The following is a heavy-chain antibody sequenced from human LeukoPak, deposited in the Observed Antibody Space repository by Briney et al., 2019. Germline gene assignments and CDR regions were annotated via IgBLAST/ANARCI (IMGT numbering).Heavy chain of an antibody. CDR2: IYSGGST. D-gene: IGHD1-26*01. V-gene: IGHV3-53*01. Sequence: GGSLRLSCAASGFTVSSNYMSWVRQAPGKGLEWASVIYSGGSTYYADSVKGRFTISRDNSKNTLYLQMNSLRVEDTAVYYCARSRSGAYWGQGTLVTVSS. J-gene: IGHJ4*02. CDR1: GFTVSSNY. CDR3: ARSRSGAY.